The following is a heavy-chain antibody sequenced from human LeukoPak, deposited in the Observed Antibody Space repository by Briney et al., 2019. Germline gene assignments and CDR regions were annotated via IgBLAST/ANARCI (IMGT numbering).Heavy chain of an antibody. CDR2: INHRGST. V-gene: IGHV4-59*01. CDR3: ARDRAGASWDYYYGMDV. J-gene: IGHJ6*02. D-gene: IGHD1-26*01. CDR1: GGSMSSSY. Sequence: KPSEALSLTCSVSGGSMSSSYWIWIRQPPGKALEGIGYINHRGSTNYNPSLKSRVTISVDTSKNQFSLKLSSVTAADTAVYYCARDRAGASWDYYYGMDVWGQGTTVTVSS.